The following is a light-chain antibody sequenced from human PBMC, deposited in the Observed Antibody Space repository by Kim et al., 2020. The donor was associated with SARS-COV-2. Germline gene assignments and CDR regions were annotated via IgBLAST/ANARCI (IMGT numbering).Light chain of an antibody. V-gene: IGKV1-5*01. J-gene: IGKJ1*01. CDR3: QQYNSYSLWT. Sequence: DIQMTQSPSTLSASVGDRVTITCRASQSISSWLAWYQQKPGKAPKLLIYDASSLESGVPSRFSGSGSGTEFTLTISSLQPDDFATYYCQQYNSYSLWTFGQGTKLEI. CDR2: DAS. CDR1: QSISSW.